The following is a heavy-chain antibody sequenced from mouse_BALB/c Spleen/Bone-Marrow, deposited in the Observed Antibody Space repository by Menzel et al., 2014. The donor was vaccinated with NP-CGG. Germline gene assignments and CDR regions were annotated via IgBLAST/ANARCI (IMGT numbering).Heavy chain of an antibody. V-gene: IGHV5-6-5*01. J-gene: IGHJ4*01. CDR3: ARGDNHYAMDY. CDR1: GFTFSTYA. CDR2: ISASGST. Sequence: EVKLVESGGGLVKPGGSLKLSCAASGFTFSTYAMSWVRQTPEKRLEWVASISASGSTYYPDSVWGRITISRDNARNILCLKMTSLESDDTARYCCARGDNHYAMDYWGQGTSVIVSS.